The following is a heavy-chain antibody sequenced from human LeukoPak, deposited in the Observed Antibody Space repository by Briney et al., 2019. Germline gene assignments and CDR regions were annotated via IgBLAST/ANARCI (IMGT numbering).Heavy chain of an antibody. V-gene: IGHV4-59*01. J-gene: IGHJ3*01. CDR3: AGHASGSYLGAFDF. CDR1: GGSISSYY. D-gene: IGHD3-10*01. Sequence: SETLSLICTVSGGSISSYYWSWIRQPPGKGLEWIGYIYYSGSTNYNPSLKSRVTISVDTSKNQFSLKLSSVTAADTAVYYCAGHASGSYLGAFDFWGQGTVVTVSS. CDR2: IYYSGST.